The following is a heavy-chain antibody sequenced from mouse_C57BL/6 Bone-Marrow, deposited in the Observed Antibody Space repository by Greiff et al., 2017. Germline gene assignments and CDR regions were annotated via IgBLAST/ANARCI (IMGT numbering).Heavy chain of an antibody. CDR3: ARSSYDGYYRRVDAMDY. CDR2: IHPNSGST. Sequence: VQLQQPGAELVKPGASVKLSCKASGYTFTSYWMHWVQQRPGQGLEWIGMIHPNSGSTNYNEKFKSKATLTVDKSSSTAYMQLSSLTSEDSAVYYCARSSYDGYYRRVDAMDYWGQGTSVTVSS. D-gene: IGHD2-3*01. V-gene: IGHV1-64*01. J-gene: IGHJ4*01. CDR1: GYTFTSYW.